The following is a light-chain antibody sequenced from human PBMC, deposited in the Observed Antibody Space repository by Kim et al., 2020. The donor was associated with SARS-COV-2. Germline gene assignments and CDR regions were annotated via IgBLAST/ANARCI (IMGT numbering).Light chain of an antibody. V-gene: IGLV1-44*01. J-gene: IGLJ3*02. CDR3: AAWDDSLNGPV. CDR2: SNN. Sequence: QPVLTQPPSASGTPGQRVTISCSGSSSNIGSNTVNWYQQLPGTAPKLLIYSNNQRPSGVPDRFCGSKSGTSASLAISGLQSEDEADYYCAAWDDSLNGPVFGGGTQLTVL. CDR1: SSNIGSNT.